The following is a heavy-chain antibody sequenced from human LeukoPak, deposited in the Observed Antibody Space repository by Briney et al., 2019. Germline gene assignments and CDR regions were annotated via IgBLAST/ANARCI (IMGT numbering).Heavy chain of an antibody. CDR2: MYYSGST. D-gene: IGHD3-22*01. CDR1: GGSISSYC. V-gene: IGHV4-30-4*01. J-gene: IGHJ5*02. Sequence: SETLSLTCTVSGGSISSYCWSWIRQPPGKGLEWIGYMYYSGSTYYNPSLKSRATISVDTSKNQFSLKVRSVTAADTAVYYCARPYYYDSRIDPWGQGTLVTVSS. CDR3: ARPYYYDSRIDP.